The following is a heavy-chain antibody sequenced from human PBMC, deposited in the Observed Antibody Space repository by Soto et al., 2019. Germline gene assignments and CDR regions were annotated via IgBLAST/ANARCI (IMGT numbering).Heavy chain of an antibody. CDR1: GGSISSGGYY. J-gene: IGHJ6*02. CDR2: IYYSGST. V-gene: IGHV4-31*03. CDR3: ASFGDSEDYYYYGMDV. Sequence: TSETLSLTCTVSGGSISSGGYYWSWIRQHPGKGLEWIGYIYYSGSTYYNPSLKSRVTISVDTSKNQFSLKLSSVTAADTAVYYCASFGDSEDYYYYGMDVWGQGTTVTVSS. D-gene: IGHD4-17*01.